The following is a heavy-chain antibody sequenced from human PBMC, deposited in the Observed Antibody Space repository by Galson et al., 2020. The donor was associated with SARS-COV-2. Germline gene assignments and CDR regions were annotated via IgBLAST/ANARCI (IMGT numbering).Heavy chain of an antibody. V-gene: IGHV3-33*01. CDR1: GFTFSSYG. CDR2: IWYDGSNK. J-gene: IGHJ6*02. CDR3: ARDLAIGDVMDV. Sequence: GGSLRLSCAASGFTFSSYGMHWVRQAPGKGLEWVAVIWYDGSNKYYADSVKGRFTISRDNSKNTLYLQMNSLRAEDTAVYYCARDLAIGDVMDVWGQGTTVTVSS. D-gene: IGHD3-10*01.